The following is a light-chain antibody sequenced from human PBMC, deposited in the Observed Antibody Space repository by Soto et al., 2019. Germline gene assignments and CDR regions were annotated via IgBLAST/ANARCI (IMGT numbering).Light chain of an antibody. CDR2: AAS. Sequence: DVKMSLSLSSLSAYVGDRVTITCRASQGISNYLAWYRQKPGKVPKLLIYAASTLQSGVPSRFSGSGSGTDFTLTISELEPGDFAVYYCQQYGGSSWTFGQRSMV. CDR3: QQYGGSSWT. J-gene: IGKJ1*01. V-gene: IGKV1-27*01. CDR1: QGISNY.